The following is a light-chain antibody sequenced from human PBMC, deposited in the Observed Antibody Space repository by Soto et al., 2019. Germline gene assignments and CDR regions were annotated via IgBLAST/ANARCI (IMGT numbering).Light chain of an antibody. CDR1: QVISTS. J-gene: IGKJ5*01. CDR3: QQLFDSPIT. Sequence: DIQRTQSPSFLSPSIGESVTIRCRAGQVISTSLAWYQVKPGKAPKLLIYAASTLESGVRSRFSATVSGTEFSLTITSLQPEDFATYYCQQLFDSPITFGQGTRLEIK. V-gene: IGKV1-9*01. CDR2: AAS.